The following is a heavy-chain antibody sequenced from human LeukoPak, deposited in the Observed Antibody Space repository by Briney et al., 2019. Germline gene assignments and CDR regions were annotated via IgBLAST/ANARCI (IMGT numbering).Heavy chain of an antibody. CDR3: ARGESGMNDYGDYSYMDV. J-gene: IGHJ6*03. D-gene: IGHD4-17*01. CDR2: IYTSGST. V-gene: IGHV4-61*02. CDR1: GGSISSGSYY. Sequence: PSQTLSLTRTVSGGSISSGSYYWSWIRQPAGKGLEWIGRIYTSGSTNYNPSLKSRVTISVDTSKNQFSLKLSSVTAADTAVYYCARGESGMNDYGDYSYMDVWGKGTTVTVSS.